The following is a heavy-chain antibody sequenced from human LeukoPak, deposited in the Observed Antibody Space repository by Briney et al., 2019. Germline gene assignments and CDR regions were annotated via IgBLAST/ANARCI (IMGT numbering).Heavy chain of an antibody. CDR2: ISSSSSNI. J-gene: IGHJ6*04. CDR3: AGDNCAFSGSYWSCSHGMDV. D-gene: IGHD3-10*01. V-gene: IGHV3-21*01. Sequence: KAGGSLRLSCVASGYTFTSYSMNWVRQAPGKGLEWVSSISSSSSNIYYADSVKGRLTISRDNAKDSLYLQMNSLRAEDTAVYYCAGDNCAFSGSYWSCSHGMDVWGKGTTVTVSS. CDR1: GYTFTSYS.